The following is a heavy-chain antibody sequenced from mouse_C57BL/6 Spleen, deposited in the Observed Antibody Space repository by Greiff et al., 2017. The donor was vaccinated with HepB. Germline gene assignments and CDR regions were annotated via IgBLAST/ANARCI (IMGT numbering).Heavy chain of an antibody. J-gene: IGHJ2*01. CDR3: ARGGRLRRTNYFDY. D-gene: IGHD2-4*01. CDR2: IYPRSGNT. V-gene: IGHV1-81*01. Sequence: QVQLKQSGAELARPGASVKLSCKASGYTFTSYGISWVKQRTGQGLEWIGEIYPRSGNTYYNEKFKGKATLTADKSSSTAYMELRSLTSEDSAVYVCARGGRLRRTNYFDYWGQGTTLTVSS. CDR1: GYTFTSYG.